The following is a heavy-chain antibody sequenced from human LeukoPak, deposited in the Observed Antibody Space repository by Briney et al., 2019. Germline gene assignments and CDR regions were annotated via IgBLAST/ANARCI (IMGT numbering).Heavy chain of an antibody. D-gene: IGHD5-12*01. CDR1: GFTFSSYG. J-gene: IGHJ4*02. Sequence: GGSLRLSCAASGFTFSSYGMHWVRQAPGKGPEWVAFIRYDGSNKYYADSVKGRFTISRDNSKNTLYLQMNSLRAEDTAVYYCAKDMPGPDIVATASDYWGQGTLVTVSS. V-gene: IGHV3-30*02. CDR3: AKDMPGPDIVATASDY. CDR2: IRYDGSNK.